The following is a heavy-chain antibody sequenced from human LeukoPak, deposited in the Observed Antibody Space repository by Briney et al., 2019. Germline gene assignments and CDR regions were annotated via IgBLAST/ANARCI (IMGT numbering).Heavy chain of an antibody. J-gene: IGHJ4*02. Sequence: GGSLRLSCAASGFNFRNYWMHWVRQAPGKGLVWVSRINSDGSSTSYADSVKGRFTISRDIAENTLYLQINSLRAEDTAVYYCATDEAATGRLDYWGQGTLVTDSS. D-gene: IGHD1-1*01. CDR2: INSDGSST. CDR3: ATDEAATGRLDY. V-gene: IGHV3-74*01. CDR1: GFNFRNYW.